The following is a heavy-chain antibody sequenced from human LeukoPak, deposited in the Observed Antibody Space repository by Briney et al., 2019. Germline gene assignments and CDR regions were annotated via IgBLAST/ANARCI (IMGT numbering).Heavy chain of an antibody. CDR1: GFTFSSYA. J-gene: IGHJ3*01. D-gene: IGHD6-19*01. Sequence: GGSLRPSCAASGFTFSSYAMTWVRQAPGKGLEWVANIKRDGSDMHYVDSVKGRFTLSRDNAKNSLYLQMSSLRAEDTAVYYCARDASPGDSSAWFDAFDLWGQGTMVSVSS. CDR2: IKRDGSDM. CDR3: ARDASPGDSSAWFDAFDL. V-gene: IGHV3-7*01.